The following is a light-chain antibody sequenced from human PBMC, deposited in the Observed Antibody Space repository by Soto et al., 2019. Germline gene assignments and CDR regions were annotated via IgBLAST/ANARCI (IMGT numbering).Light chain of an antibody. J-gene: IGLJ2*01. V-gene: IGLV1-44*01. Sequence: QSVLTQQPSASGTPGQRVTISCSGSRSNIGSNTVDWYRQLPGTAPKLLIYSHNQRPSGVPDRFSGSKSGTSASLAISGLQSEDEADYYCAAWDDSLNGVVFGGGTKVTVL. CDR1: RSNIGSNT. CDR2: SHN. CDR3: AAWDDSLNGVV.